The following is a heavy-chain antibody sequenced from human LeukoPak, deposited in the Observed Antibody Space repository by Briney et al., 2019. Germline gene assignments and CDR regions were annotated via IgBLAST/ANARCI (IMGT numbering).Heavy chain of an antibody. CDR1: GYTFTNYD. V-gene: IGHV1-8*01. J-gene: IGHJ4*02. CDR2: MNPNSGNT. D-gene: IGHD3-22*01. Sequence: ASVKVSCKASGYTFTNYDINWVRQAAGQGLEWMGWMNPNSGNTGYAQKFQGRVTMTRSASINTAYMELSSLTSEDTAVYYCARARNHSSGYPYYFVSWGQGTLVTVSS. CDR3: ARARNHSSGYPYYFVS.